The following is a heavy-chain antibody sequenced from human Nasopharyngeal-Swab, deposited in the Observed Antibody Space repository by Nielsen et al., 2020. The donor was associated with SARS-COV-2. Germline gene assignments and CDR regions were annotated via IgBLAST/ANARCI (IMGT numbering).Heavy chain of an antibody. CDR2: ISSSGSTI. D-gene: IGHD3-22*01. V-gene: IGHV3-11*04. Sequence: GESLKISCAASGFTFSDYYMSWIRQAPGKGLEWVSYISSSGSTIYYADSVKGRFTIPRDNAKNSLYLQMNSLRAEDTAVYYCASGYYDSSGYVRHWGQGTLVTVSS. J-gene: IGHJ1*01. CDR3: ASGYYDSSGYVRH. CDR1: GFTFSDYY.